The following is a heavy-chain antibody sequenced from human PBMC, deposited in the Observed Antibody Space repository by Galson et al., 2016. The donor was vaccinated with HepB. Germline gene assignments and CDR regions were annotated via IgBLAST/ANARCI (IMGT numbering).Heavy chain of an antibody. V-gene: IGHV1-69*13. J-gene: IGHJ4*01. Sequence: SVKVSCKASGGTFGTYAISWVRQAPGQGLDWMGGIIPIYGTTHYAQKFQGRVTMTADESTNTAYMELSSLRSKDTAVYYCARSMGELYFDYWGQGTLVTVSS. CDR2: IIPIYGTT. CDR3: ARSMGELYFDY. CDR1: GGTFGTYA. D-gene: IGHD3-16*01.